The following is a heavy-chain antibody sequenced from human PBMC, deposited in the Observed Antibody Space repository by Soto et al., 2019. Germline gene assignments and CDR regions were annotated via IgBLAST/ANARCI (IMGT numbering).Heavy chain of an antibody. V-gene: IGHV5-51*01. Sequence: GESLKISCKGSGYSFTSYWIDWVRQMPGKGLEWMGIIYPGDSDTRYSPSFQGQVTISADKSISTAYLQWSSLKASDTAMYYWATAPYDFGNYYYYGMDVWGQGTTVTVSS. CDR2: IYPGDSDT. CDR3: ATAPYDFGNYYYYGMDV. D-gene: IGHD3-3*01. CDR1: GYSFTSYW. J-gene: IGHJ6*02.